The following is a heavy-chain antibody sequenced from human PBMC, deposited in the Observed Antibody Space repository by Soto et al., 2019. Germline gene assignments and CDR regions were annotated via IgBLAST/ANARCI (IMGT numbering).Heavy chain of an antibody. Sequence: SETLSLTCTVSGASMNSYHWSWIRQPAGKGLEWIGHIHSSGSTNYNPSLKSRVTMSVDTSKNQFSLRLMSLTAADTAVYYCARDNGVAAAGITWFDPWGQGSLVTVS. J-gene: IGHJ5*02. CDR1: GASMNSYH. D-gene: IGHD6-13*01. CDR2: IHSSGST. CDR3: ARDNGVAAAGITWFDP. V-gene: IGHV4-4*07.